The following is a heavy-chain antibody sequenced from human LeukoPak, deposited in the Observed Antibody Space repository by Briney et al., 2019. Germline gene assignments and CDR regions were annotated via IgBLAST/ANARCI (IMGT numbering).Heavy chain of an antibody. Sequence: SETLSLTCAVYGGSFSGYYWSWIRQPPGKGLEWIGGINHSGSTNYNPSLKSRVTISVDTSKNQFSLKLSSVTAADTAVYYCARGRGITMVRGAYDYWGQGTLVTVSS. CDR1: GGSFSGYY. J-gene: IGHJ4*02. CDR3: ARGRGITMVRGAYDY. V-gene: IGHV4-34*01. CDR2: INHSGST. D-gene: IGHD3-10*01.